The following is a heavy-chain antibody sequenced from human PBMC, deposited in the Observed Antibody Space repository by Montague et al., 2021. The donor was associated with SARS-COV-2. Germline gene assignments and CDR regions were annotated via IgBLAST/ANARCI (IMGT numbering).Heavy chain of an antibody. Sequence: SETLSLTCAVYGGSFNDYFWAWIRQSPGKGLEWIVEVNHRGSATYNPSLRRRVTISADTSRNQFSLTLTSVTAADTSVYYCARGKEDFTMTVIFVTASSYFCDSGGQGTRGTVTS. CDR2: VNHRGSA. CDR1: GGSFNDYF. CDR3: ARGKEDFTMTVIFVTASSYFCDS. V-gene: IGHV4-34*01. J-gene: IGHJ4*02. D-gene: IGHD3-22*01.